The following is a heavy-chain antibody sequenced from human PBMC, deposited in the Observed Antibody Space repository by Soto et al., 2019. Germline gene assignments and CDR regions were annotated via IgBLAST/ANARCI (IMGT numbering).Heavy chain of an antibody. CDR2: IKEDGSEI. J-gene: IGHJ4*02. V-gene: IGHV3-7*01. CDR1: EFNVMSYW. CDR3: ARDIGFDYVN. D-gene: IGHD3-16*01. Sequence: GGSLRLSCAVSEFNVMSYWMSCVRQAPGKGLEWVASIKEDGSEIYYLQPVRGRFTISRDSAGNALHLAMNYLSAEDTGVYFCARDIGFDYVNWGQGTLVTVSS.